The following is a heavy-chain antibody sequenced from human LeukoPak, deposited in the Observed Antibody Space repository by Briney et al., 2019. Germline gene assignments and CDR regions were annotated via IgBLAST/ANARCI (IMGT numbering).Heavy chain of an antibody. CDR1: GGSISSYY. J-gene: IGHJ5*02. D-gene: IGHD6-19*01. CDR3: SSLGYGRDWDGMVEP. CDR2: IYYSGST. Sequence: SETLSLTCTVSGGSISSYYWSWIRQPPGKGLEWIGYIYYSGSTNYNPSLKCRVTISVDTSKHQFSLTLSSVTAADTAVYYCSSLGYGRDWDGMVEPWGEGTLVTVSP. V-gene: IGHV4-59*12.